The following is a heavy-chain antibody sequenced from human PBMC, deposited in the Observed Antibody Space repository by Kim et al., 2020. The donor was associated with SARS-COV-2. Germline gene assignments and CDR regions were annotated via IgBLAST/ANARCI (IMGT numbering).Heavy chain of an antibody. Sequence: PTYAQYFTGRFVFSLDTSVSTTYLLISSLKAEDTAVYYCARINANWYFDLWGRGTLVTVSS. J-gene: IGHJ2*01. CDR3: ARINANWYFDL. V-gene: IGHV7-4-1*02. CDR2: P.